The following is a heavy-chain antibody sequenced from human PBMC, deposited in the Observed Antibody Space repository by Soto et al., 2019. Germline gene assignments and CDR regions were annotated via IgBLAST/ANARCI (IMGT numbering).Heavy chain of an antibody. CDR1: GDSVSSNSAA. J-gene: IGHJ6*02. V-gene: IGHV6-1*01. D-gene: IGHD6-19*01. Sequence: KQSQTLSLTCAISGDSVSSNSAAWNWIRQSPSRGLEWLGRTYYRSKWYNDYAVSVKSRITINPDTSKNQFSLQLNSVTPEDTAVYYCARDPVAVAGLNYYYYYGMDVWGQGTTVTVSS. CDR2: TYYRSKWYN. CDR3: ARDPVAVAGLNYYYYYGMDV.